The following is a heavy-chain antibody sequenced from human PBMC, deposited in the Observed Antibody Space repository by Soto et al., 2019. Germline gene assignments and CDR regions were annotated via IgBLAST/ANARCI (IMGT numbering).Heavy chain of an antibody. Sequence: GASVKVSCKVSGYSLNELCMHWVRQPPGKGLERIGGFDPEEGKTIYAQNFQGRVTMTEDTSTDTAYMELNSLTSEDTAIYYCATDLGVALAPLSILYFQQWGQGTVVTVSS. D-gene: IGHD3-10*01. CDR1: GYSLNELC. CDR2: FDPEEGKT. CDR3: ATDLGVALAPLSILYFQQ. J-gene: IGHJ1*01. V-gene: IGHV1-24*01.